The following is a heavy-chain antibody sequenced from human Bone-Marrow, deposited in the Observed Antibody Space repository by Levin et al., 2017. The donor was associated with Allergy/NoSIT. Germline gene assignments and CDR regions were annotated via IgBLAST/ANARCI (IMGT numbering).Heavy chain of an antibody. CDR2: IYDSGSS. V-gene: IGHV4-30-4*01. Sequence: LRLSCTVSGASISSGDHYWSRVRQPPGKGLEWIGYIYDSGSSYYNPALMSRITISLDTSKNQFPLKLRSVTDADTAVYYWANLSYYYRAETHPYEDYWGLGTLVTVSS. CDR3: ANLSYYYRAETHPYEDY. CDR1: GASISSGDHY. J-gene: IGHJ4*02. D-gene: IGHD3-10*01.